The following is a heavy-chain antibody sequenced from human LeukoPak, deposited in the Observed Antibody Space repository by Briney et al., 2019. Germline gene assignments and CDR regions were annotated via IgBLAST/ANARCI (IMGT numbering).Heavy chain of an antibody. D-gene: IGHD3-22*01. V-gene: IGHV3-74*01. CDR1: GFTFSSYW. CDR3: AKVESVYDSSGYYSTGSFDY. CDR2: INTDGSTT. J-gene: IGHJ4*02. Sequence: GGSLRLSCTVSGFTFSSYWMHWVRQAPGMGLVWVSRINTDGSTTSYADSVKGRFTISRDNAKNTLYLQMNSLRAEDTAVYYCAKVESVYDSSGYYSTGSFDYWGQGTLVTVSS.